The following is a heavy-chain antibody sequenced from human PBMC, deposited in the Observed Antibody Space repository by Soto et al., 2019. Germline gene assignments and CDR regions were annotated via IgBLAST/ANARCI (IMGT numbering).Heavy chain of an antibody. V-gene: IGHV4-59*01. CDR3: ARGAHLGYCSGRSCSYGMDV. CDR1: GGSFSSYY. Sequence: SETLSLTCAVYGGSFSSYYWSWIRQPPGKGLEWIGYIYYSGSTNYNPSLTSRVTISVDTSKNQFSLKLSSVTAADTAVYYCARGAHLGYCSGRSCSYGMDVWGQGTTVTVSS. D-gene: IGHD2-15*01. J-gene: IGHJ6*02. CDR2: IYYSGST.